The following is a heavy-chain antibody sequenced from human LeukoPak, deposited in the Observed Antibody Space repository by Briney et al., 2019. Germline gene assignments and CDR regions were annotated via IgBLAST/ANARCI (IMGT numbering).Heavy chain of an antibody. CDR1: GGTFSSYA. D-gene: IGHD6-13*01. J-gene: IGHJ5*02. CDR2: IIPIFGTA. V-gene: IGHV1-69*13. Sequence: ASVKVSCKASGGTFSSYAISWVRQAPGQGLEWMGGIIPIFGTANYAQKFQGRVTITADESTSTAYMELSSLRSEDTAVYYCATAHMKYSSSWYWFDPWGQGTLVTVSS. CDR3: ATAHMKYSSSWYWFDP.